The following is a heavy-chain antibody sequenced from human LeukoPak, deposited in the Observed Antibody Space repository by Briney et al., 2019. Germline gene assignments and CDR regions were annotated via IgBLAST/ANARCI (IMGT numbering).Heavy chain of an antibody. Sequence: SETLSLTCTVSGGSISSSSYYWAWIRQPPGKGLEWIGSIYYSGSTYYNPSLKSRVTISVDTSKNQFSLKLSSVTAADTAVYYCARTSGERITMVRGVTNFDYWGQGTLVTVSS. J-gene: IGHJ4*02. CDR2: IYYSGST. CDR3: ARTSGERITMVRGVTNFDY. V-gene: IGHV4-39*07. D-gene: IGHD3-10*01. CDR1: GGSISSSSYY.